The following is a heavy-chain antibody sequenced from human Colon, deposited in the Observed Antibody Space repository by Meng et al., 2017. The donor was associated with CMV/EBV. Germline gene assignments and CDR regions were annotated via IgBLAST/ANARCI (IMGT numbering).Heavy chain of an antibody. Sequence: QVQLVQSGAEVNRPGPSVKISCKASGYTFTSYEITWVRQAPGQGLEWMRYMDPYNGNTGYVQKFQGRVTMTRDTSISTAYMELSSLRSDDTAVYYCTRGQFFSDYWGQGTLVTVSS. CDR2: MDPYNGNT. CDR1: GYTFTSYE. V-gene: IGHV1-8*01. J-gene: IGHJ4*02. D-gene: IGHD6-19*01. CDR3: TRGQFFSDY.